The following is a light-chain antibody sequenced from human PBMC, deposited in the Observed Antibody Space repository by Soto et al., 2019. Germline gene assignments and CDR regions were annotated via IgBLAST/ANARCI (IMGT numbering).Light chain of an antibody. CDR3: QQSYSTPQVT. CDR1: QSISSY. Sequence: DIQMTQSPSSLSASVGDRVTITCRASQSISSYLNWYQQKPGQAPKLLIYAASSLQSGVPSRFSGSGSGTDFTLTISSLQPEDFATYYCQQSYSTPQVTFGPGTKVDMK. V-gene: IGKV1-39*01. CDR2: AAS. J-gene: IGKJ3*01.